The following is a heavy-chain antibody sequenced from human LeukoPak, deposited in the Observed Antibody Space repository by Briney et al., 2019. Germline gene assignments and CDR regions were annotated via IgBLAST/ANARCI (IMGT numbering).Heavy chain of an antibody. CDR2: IYHSGST. CDR3: ARRAGAYSHPYDY. Sequence: SETLSLTCTVSAYSISSGYYWGWIRQPPGKGLEWIGSIYHSGSTYYNPSLKSRVTISVDTSKNQFSLKLSSVTAADTAVYYCARRAGAYSHPYDYWGQGTLVTVSS. CDR1: AYSISSGYY. J-gene: IGHJ4*02. V-gene: IGHV4-38-2*02. D-gene: IGHD4/OR15-4a*01.